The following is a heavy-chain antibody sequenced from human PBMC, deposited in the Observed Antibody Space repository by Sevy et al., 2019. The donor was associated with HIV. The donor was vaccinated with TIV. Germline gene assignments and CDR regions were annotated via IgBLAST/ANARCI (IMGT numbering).Heavy chain of an antibody. CDR3: ATKTYYYGSGDNKGGYYYYGMDV. J-gene: IGHJ6*02. CDR1: GYTFTSYD. D-gene: IGHD3-10*01. V-gene: IGHV1-8*01. Sequence: ASVKVSCKASGYTFTSYDINWVRQATGQGLEWMGWMNPNSGNTGYAQKFQGRVTMTRNTSISTAYMVLSSLRSEDTAVYYCATKTYYYGSGDNKGGYYYYGMDVWGQGTTVTVSS. CDR2: MNPNSGNT.